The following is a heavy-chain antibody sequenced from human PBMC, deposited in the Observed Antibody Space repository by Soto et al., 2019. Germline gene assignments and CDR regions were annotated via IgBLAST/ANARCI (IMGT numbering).Heavy chain of an antibody. J-gene: IGHJ6*02. Sequence: SETLSLTCTVSGGSVSSYYWSWIRQPPGKGLEWIGYIYYSGSTNYNPSLKSRVTISVDTSKNQFSLKLSSVTAADTAVYYCARDHPYSNYGQDYYGMDVWGQGTTVTVSS. V-gene: IGHV4-59*02. D-gene: IGHD4-4*01. CDR2: IYYSGST. CDR1: GGSVSSYY. CDR3: ARDHPYSNYGQDYYGMDV.